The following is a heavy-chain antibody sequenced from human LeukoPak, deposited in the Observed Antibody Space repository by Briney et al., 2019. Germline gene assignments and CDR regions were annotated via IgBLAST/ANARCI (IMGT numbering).Heavy chain of an antibody. CDR1: GFTFSSYA. D-gene: IGHD3-22*01. J-gene: IGHJ4*02. CDR2: ISGSGGST. Sequence: PGGSLRLSCAASGFTFSSYAMSWVRQAPGKGLEWVSAISGSGGSTYYADSVKGRFTISRDSAKNSLYLQMNSLRAEDTAVYYCAREMDYYDSRPIDYWGQGTLVTVSS. V-gene: IGHV3-23*01. CDR3: AREMDYYDSRPIDY.